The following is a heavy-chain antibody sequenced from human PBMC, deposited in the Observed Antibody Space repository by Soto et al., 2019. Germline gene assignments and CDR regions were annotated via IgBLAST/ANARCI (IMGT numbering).Heavy chain of an antibody. CDR2: TYYRSKWYN. CDR1: GDSVSSNSAA. V-gene: IGHV6-1*01. Sequence: QVQLQQSGPGLVKPSQTLSLTCAISGDSVSSNSAAWNWIRQSPSRGLEWLGRTYYRSKWYNDYALSVKSRIPINPDTSKNQFSLQLNSVTPEDTAVYYCARDGGGYSSSWSILFDYWGQGTLVTVPS. J-gene: IGHJ4*02. D-gene: IGHD6-13*01. CDR3: ARDGGGYSSSWSILFDY.